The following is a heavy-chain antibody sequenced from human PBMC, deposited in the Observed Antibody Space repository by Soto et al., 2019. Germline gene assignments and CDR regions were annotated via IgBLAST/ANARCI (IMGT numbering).Heavy chain of an antibody. CDR3: ARPRTVAAPTGYAY. D-gene: IGHD2-15*01. Sequence: QVQLVQSGAEVKKVGSSVKVSCKASGGTFSRYPIAWVRQAPGHGLEWMGQIIPIFGTISHAQNFKGRSTLTADESTSTAYRELSRLSSDETAVYYCARPRTVAAPTGYAYWGQGTLVTVSS. J-gene: IGHJ4*02. V-gene: IGHV1-69*01. CDR2: IIPIFGTI. CDR1: GGTFSRYP.